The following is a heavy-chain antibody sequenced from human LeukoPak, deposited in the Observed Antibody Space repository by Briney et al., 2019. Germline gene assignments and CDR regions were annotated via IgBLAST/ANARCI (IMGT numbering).Heavy chain of an antibody. CDR3: ARPTVGGAFDI. CDR2: MNPNSGNT. Sequence: ASVKVSCKASGYTVTSYDINWVRQATGQGLEWLGWMNPNSGNTGYAQKFQGRVTITRNTSISTVYMELSSLRSEDTALYYCARPTVGGAFDIWGQGTMVTVSS. D-gene: IGHD4-23*01. J-gene: IGHJ3*02. V-gene: IGHV1-8*03. CDR1: GYTVTSYD.